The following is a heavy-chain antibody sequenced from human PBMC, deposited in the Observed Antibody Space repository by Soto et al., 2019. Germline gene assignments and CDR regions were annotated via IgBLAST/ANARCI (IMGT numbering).Heavy chain of an antibody. D-gene: IGHD1-26*01. CDR1: GDSISSSNL. CDR3: ARHSGSYFRDY. Sequence: TSETLSLTCAVSGDSISSSNLWSWVRQPPGKGLEWIGEIYHSGSTNYNPSLKSRVTISVDKSKNQFSLNLNSVTAADTAVYYCARHSGSYFRDYWGQGTLVTVSS. CDR2: IYHSGST. V-gene: IGHV4-4*02. J-gene: IGHJ4*02.